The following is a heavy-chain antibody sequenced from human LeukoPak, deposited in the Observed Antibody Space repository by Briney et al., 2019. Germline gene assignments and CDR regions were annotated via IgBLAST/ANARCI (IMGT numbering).Heavy chain of an antibody. Sequence: SETLSLTCAVYGGSFSGCYWSWIRQPPGKGLEWIGEINHSGSTNYNPSLKSRVTISVDTSKNQFSLKLSSVTAADTAVYYCARGSGYSSGSYMSRNYGMDVWGQGTTVTVSS. V-gene: IGHV4-34*01. CDR2: INHSGST. CDR3: ARGSGYSSGSYMSRNYGMDV. J-gene: IGHJ6*02. D-gene: IGHD6-19*01. CDR1: GGSFSGCY.